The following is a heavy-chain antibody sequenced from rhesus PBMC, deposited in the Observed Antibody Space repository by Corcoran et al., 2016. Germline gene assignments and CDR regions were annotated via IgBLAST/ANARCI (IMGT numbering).Heavy chain of an antibody. CDR1: GGSISSSY. D-gene: IGHD3-28*01. J-gene: IGHJ2*01. Sequence: QLQLQESGPGRVKPSETLSVTCAVSGGSISSSYWSWIRQAPGKGLEWIGYIYGSGSSTNYNPSLQSRVTLSVDTSKNQLSLKLSSVTAADTAVYYCASSPGYYWYFDLWGPGTPITISS. CDR2: IYGSGSST. CDR3: ASSPGYYWYFDL. V-gene: IGHV4-169*02.